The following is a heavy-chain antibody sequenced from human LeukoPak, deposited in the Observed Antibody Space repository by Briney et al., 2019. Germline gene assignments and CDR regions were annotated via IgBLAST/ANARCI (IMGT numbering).Heavy chain of an antibody. CDR2: VTVSGRGGST. J-gene: IGHJ4*02. CDR3: ARALWFGETFPAY. Sequence: GGSLRLSCAASGFTFSTYAMSWVRQAPGKGLEWVSAVTVSGRGGSTYYADSVKGRFTISRDNSKNTLYLQMNSLRAEDTAVYYCARALWFGETFPAYWGQGTLVTVSS. CDR1: GFTFSTYA. V-gene: IGHV3-23*01. D-gene: IGHD3-10*01.